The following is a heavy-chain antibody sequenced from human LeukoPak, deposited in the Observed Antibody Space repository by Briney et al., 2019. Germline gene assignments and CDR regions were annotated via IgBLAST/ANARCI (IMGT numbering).Heavy chain of an antibody. CDR3: AKVPFGSSGRSYYFDY. Sequence: GGSLRLSCAASGFTFSSYAMSWVRQAPGKGLEWFSAISNSGGSTYYADSVKGRFTISRDNSKNTLYLQMNSLRVEDTAVYYCAKVPFGSSGRSYYFDYWGQGTLVTVSS. CDR1: GFTFSSYA. CDR2: ISNSGGST. J-gene: IGHJ4*02. D-gene: IGHD6-19*01. V-gene: IGHV3-23*01.